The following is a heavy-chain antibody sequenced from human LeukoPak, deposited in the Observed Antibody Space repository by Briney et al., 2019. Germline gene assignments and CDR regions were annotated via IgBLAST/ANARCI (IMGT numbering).Heavy chain of an antibody. CDR1: GFTFSSYA. CDR2: ISYDGSNK. Sequence: GGSLKLSCAASGFTFSSYAMHWVRQAPGKGLEWVAVISYDGSNKYYADSVKGRFTISRDNSKNTLYLQMNSLRAEDTAVYYCAREGGEFDAFDIWGQGTMVTVSS. CDR3: AREGGEFDAFDI. V-gene: IGHV3-30-3*01. J-gene: IGHJ3*02. D-gene: IGHD3-10*01.